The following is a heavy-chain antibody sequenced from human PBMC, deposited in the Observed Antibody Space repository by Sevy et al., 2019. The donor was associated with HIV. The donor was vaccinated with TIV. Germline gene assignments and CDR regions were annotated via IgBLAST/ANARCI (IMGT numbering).Heavy chain of an antibody. Sequence: GGSLRLSCAASGFSIRAYWMLWVRQAPGKGLEWVANINQDGSTKYYLDSVKGRFSISRDNADNSVFLQMHSLRVEDTAVYYCVRAMVSADSLWGQGTLVTVSS. CDR2: INQDGSTK. CDR1: GFSIRAYW. V-gene: IGHV3-7*01. CDR3: VRAMVSADSL. D-gene: IGHD2-15*01. J-gene: IGHJ4*02.